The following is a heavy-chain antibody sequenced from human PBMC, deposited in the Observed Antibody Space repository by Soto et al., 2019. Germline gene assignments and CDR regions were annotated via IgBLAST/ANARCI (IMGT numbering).Heavy chain of an antibody. V-gene: IGHV4-39*01. D-gene: IGHD6-6*01. CDR3: ARRRSWYYYMDV. J-gene: IGHJ6*03. CDR2: IYYSGST. Sequence: SETLSLTCTVSGGSISSSSYYWGWIRQPPGKGLEWIGSIYYSGSTYYNPSLKSRVTISVDTSKNQFSLKLSSVTAADTAVYYCARRRSWYYYMDVWGKGTTVTVSS. CDR1: GGSISSSSYY.